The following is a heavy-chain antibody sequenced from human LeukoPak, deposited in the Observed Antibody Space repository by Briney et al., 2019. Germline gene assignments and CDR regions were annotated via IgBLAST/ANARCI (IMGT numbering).Heavy chain of an antibody. Sequence: SETLSLTCTVSGGSISSSSYYWGWIRQPPGKGVEWIGSIYYSASTYYNPSLKSRVTISVDTSKDQFSLKLSSVTAADTAVYYCARHAIVGATIGYWGQGTLVTVSS. J-gene: IGHJ4*02. CDR3: ARHAIVGATIGY. V-gene: IGHV4-39*01. D-gene: IGHD1-26*01. CDR2: IYYSAST. CDR1: GGSISSSSYY.